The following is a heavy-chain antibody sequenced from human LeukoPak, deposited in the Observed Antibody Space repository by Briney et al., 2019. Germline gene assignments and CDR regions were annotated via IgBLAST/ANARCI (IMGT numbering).Heavy chain of an antibody. CDR2: INHSGST. D-gene: IGHD3-9*01. CDR1: GGSFSGYY. Sequence: SETLSLTCAVYGGSFSGYYWSWIRQPPGKGLEWIGEINHSGSTNYNPSLKSRVTISVDTSKNQFSLKLSSVTAADTAVYYCARRGRRYYDILTGYYAAGRGYYFDYWGQGTLVTVSS. V-gene: IGHV4-34*01. CDR3: ARRGRRYYDILTGYYAAGRGYYFDY. J-gene: IGHJ4*02.